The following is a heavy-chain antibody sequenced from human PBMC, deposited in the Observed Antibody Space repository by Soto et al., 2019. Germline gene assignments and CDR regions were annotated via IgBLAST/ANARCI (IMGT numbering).Heavy chain of an antibody. CDR3: AKDIHPGRDTYHYGADY. Sequence: QVQLVESGGGVVQPGTSPTLSCSASGFIFSNYGMHWVRQAPGKGLEWVSIISYDGSRKHYIDSVKGRFTISRDNSKKTLDLPMNSLRAEDTAVYYCAKDIHPGRDTYHYGADYWGQGTLVAVSS. J-gene: IGHJ4*02. D-gene: IGHD5-12*01. CDR1: GFIFSNYG. CDR2: ISYDGSRK. V-gene: IGHV3-30*18.